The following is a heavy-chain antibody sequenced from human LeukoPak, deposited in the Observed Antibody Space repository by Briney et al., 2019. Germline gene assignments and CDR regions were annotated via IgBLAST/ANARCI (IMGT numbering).Heavy chain of an antibody. J-gene: IGHJ3*02. CDR1: GGSISSYY. CDR3: AREEYSGQAFDI. Sequence: SETLSLTCTVSGGSISSYYWSWIRQPPGKGLEWIGYIYYSGSTNYNPSLKSRVTISVGTSKNQFSLKLSSVTAADTAVYYCAREEYSGQAFDIWGQGTMVTVSS. D-gene: IGHD2/OR15-2a*01. CDR2: IYYSGST. V-gene: IGHV4-59*01.